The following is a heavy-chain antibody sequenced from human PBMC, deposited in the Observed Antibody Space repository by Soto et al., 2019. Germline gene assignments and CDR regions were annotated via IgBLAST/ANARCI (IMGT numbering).Heavy chain of an antibody. V-gene: IGHV4-39*01. CDR2: IYYSGST. J-gene: IGHJ5*02. D-gene: IGHD3-3*01. CDR3: ARQRGRDFWSGSPIGNWFDP. Sequence: SETLSLTCTVSGGSISSSSDYWGWIRQPPGKGLEWIGSIYYSGSTYYNPSLKSRVTISVDTSKNQFSLKLSSVTAADTAVYYCARQRGRDFWSGSPIGNWFDPWGQGTLVTVSS. CDR1: GGSISSSSDY.